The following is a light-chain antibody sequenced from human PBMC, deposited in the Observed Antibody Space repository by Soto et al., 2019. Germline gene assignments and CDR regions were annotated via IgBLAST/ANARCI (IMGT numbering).Light chain of an antibody. V-gene: IGLV1-40*01. Sequence: QSVLTQPPSVSEAPGQRVTISCTGSSSNIGAGYEAHWYQQVPGTAPKLLINENNNRPSGVPDRFSGSQSGTSASLAITGLQAEDEAEYYCQSYDSSLSGYVFGTGTQVTVL. CDR1: SSNIGAGYE. CDR2: ENN. J-gene: IGLJ1*01. CDR3: QSYDSSLSGYV.